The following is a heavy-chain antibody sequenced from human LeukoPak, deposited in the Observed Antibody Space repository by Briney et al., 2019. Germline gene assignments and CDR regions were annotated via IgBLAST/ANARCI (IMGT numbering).Heavy chain of an antibody. CDR1: GFTFSSYG. CDR3: AKGGLWF. CDR2: ISYDGSNK. D-gene: IGHD3-10*01. J-gene: IGHJ4*02. Sequence: GRSLRLSCAASGFTFSSYGMHWVRQAPGKGLEWVAVISYDGSNKYYADSVKGRFTISRDNSKNTLYLQMNSLRAGDTAVYYCAKGGLWFGGQGTLVTVSS. V-gene: IGHV3-30*18.